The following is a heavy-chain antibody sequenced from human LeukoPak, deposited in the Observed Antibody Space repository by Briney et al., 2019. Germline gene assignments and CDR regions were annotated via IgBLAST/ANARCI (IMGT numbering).Heavy chain of an antibody. V-gene: IGHV3-48*04. Sequence: GGSLRLSCAASGFTFSSYGMHWVRQAPGKGLEWVSYISSVTSTIFYADSVKGRFTISRDNAKNSLYLQMNSLRAEDTAVYYCAKGGYYYGMDVWGQGTTVTVSS. CDR1: GFTFSSYG. J-gene: IGHJ6*02. CDR3: AKGGYYYGMDV. CDR2: ISSVTSTI.